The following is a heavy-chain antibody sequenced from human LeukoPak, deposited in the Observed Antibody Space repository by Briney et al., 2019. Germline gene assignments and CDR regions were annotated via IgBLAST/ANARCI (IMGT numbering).Heavy chain of an antibody. Sequence: SETLSLTCTVSGGSIRSYYWSWIRQPPGKGLEWIGDIYYSGSTNYNPSLKSRVTISVDTSKNQLSLKLSSVTAADTPVYYCAREGSRHYYDSSGNSRYFQHWGQGTLVTVSS. CDR2: IYYSGST. CDR3: AREGSRHYYDSSGNSRYFQH. D-gene: IGHD3-22*01. V-gene: IGHV4-59*12. CDR1: GGSIRSYY. J-gene: IGHJ1*01.